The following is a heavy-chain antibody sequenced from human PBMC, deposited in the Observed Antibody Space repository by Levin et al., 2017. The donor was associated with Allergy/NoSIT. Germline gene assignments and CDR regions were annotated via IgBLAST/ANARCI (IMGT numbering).Heavy chain of an antibody. V-gene: IGHV3-9*01. Sequence: HSGGSLRLSCAASGFTFDDYAMHWVRQAPGKGLEWVSGISWNSGSIGYADSVKGRFTISRDNAKNSLYLQMNSLRTEDTALYYCARDNIGLPDAFDIWGRVTMVIVSS. CDR2: ISWNSGSI. CDR1: GFTFDDYA. J-gene: IGHJ3*02. D-gene: IGHD3-10*01. CDR3: ARDNIGLPDAFDI.